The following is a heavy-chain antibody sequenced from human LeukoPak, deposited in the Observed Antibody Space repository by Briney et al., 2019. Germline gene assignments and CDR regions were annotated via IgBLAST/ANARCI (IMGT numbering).Heavy chain of an antibody. CDR2: ISSSSGYT. CDR1: GFTVSSNY. CDR3: AREMGLYGGYSDY. J-gene: IGHJ4*02. Sequence: KTGGSLRLSCAASGFTVSSNYMSWIRQAPGKGLEWVSYISSSSGYTNYAESVKGRFTISRDNAKNSLYLQMHSVRAEATAVYYCAREMGLYGGYSDYWGQGTLVTVSS. D-gene: IGHD4/OR15-4a*01. V-gene: IGHV3-11*05.